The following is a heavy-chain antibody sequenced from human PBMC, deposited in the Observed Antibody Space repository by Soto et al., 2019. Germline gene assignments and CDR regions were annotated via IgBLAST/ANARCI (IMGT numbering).Heavy chain of an antibody. CDR3: VRDDVGVGIDY. CDR1: GFTFSSYW. CDR2: IDSDGNSK. Sequence: EVQLVESGGGLVQPGGSLRLSCAASGFTFSSYWMHWVRQVPGKGLVWVSHIDSDGNSKTYADSVKGRFTISRDNAKNTVYLQMNSRRAEDTAVYYCVRDDVGVGIDYWGLGTLVTVSS. D-gene: IGHD1-26*01. J-gene: IGHJ4*02. V-gene: IGHV3-74*03.